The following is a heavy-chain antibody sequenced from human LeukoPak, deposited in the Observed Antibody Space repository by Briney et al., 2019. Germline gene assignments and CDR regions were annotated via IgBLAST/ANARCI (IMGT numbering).Heavy chain of an antibody. J-gene: IGHJ3*02. CDR3: AHRRLYCTGGSCYSSGTFDI. CDR2: IYWDDDK. CDR1: GFSLSTSGVG. Sequence: SGPTLVNPTQTFTLTCTFSGFSLSTSGVGVGWIRQPPGKALEWLALIYWDDDKRYSPSLKSRLTITKDTSKNQVVLTMTNMDPVDTATYYCAHRRLYCTGGSCYSSGTFDIWGQGTMVTVSS. D-gene: IGHD2-15*01. V-gene: IGHV2-5*02.